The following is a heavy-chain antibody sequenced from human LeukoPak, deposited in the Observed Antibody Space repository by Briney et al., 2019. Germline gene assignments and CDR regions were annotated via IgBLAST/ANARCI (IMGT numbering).Heavy chain of an antibody. CDR1: GFTFSNYW. V-gene: IGHV3-7*01. CDR3: ARKRPNYFDY. CDR2: INLDGSQK. Sequence: GGSLRLSCAASGFTFSNYWMAWVRQAPGKGPEWVANINLDGSQKYYVDSVKGRSTISRDNAENSLYLQMNSLRAEDTALYHCARKRPNYFDYWGQGTLVTVSS. J-gene: IGHJ4*02.